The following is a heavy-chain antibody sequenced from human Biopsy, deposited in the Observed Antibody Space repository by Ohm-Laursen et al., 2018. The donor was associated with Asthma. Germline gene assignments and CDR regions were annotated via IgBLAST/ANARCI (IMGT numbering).Heavy chain of an antibody. V-gene: IGHV3-30-3*01. CDR1: GFTFRSYA. CDR2: GGSYYDGGLK. D-gene: IGHD3-3*01. Sequence: PRLSCSASGFTFRSYAMHWVRQAPGKGLEWVAVGGSYYDGGLKYYADSVNGRFTVSRDDSKNTLYLQMNSLRPDDTAVYYCARDVMEWYLPAFDFWGQGTLVTVSS. J-gene: IGHJ4*02. CDR3: ARDVMEWYLPAFDF.